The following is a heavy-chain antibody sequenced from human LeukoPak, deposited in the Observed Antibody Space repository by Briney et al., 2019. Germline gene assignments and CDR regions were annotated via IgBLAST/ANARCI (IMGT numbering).Heavy chain of an antibody. D-gene: IGHD2-21*01. CDR3: ARADRLHGGPYLIGP. Sequence: ASVKVSFKTSGYSFTDYYMHWVRQAPGQGLEWMGWINPNSGGTSSAQKFQGRVTMTRDTSITTVYMEVSWLTSDDTAIYYCARADRLHGGPYLIGPWGQGTLVTVSS. J-gene: IGHJ5*02. CDR2: INPNSGGT. V-gene: IGHV1-2*02. CDR1: GYSFTDYY.